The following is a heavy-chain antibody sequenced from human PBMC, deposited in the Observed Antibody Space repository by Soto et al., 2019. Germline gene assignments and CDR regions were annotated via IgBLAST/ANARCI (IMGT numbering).Heavy chain of an antibody. CDR3: ARDRMGVGATLWFDP. D-gene: IGHD1-26*01. CDR2: IIPMVGKA. Sequence: QVQLVQSGAEVKKPGSSVKVSCKASGGTFSSSAISWVRQAPGQGLEWMGGIIPMVGKANYAQKFQGRVTITADESTSTGYMELSSPRSDATAVYYCARDRMGVGATLWFDPWGQGPLVTVSS. V-gene: IGHV1-69*01. J-gene: IGHJ5*02. CDR1: GGTFSSSA.